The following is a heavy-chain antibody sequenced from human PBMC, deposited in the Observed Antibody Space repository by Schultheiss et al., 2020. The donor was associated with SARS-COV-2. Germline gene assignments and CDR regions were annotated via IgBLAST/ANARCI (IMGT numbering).Heavy chain of an antibody. CDR2: ISYDGSNK. V-gene: IGHV3-30*03. Sequence: GGSLRLSCAASGFTFSSYGMHWVRQAPGKGLEWVAVISYDGSNKYYADSVKGRFTISRDNSKNTLYLQMNSLRAEDTAVYYCARGLGYSGSYPDGFDFWGQGTMVTVSS. D-gene: IGHD1-26*01. CDR3: ARGLGYSGSYPDGFDF. CDR1: GFTFSSYG. J-gene: IGHJ3*01.